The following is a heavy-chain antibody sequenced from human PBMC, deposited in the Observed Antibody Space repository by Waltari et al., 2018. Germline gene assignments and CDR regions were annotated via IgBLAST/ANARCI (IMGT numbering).Heavy chain of an antibody. CDR3: ARDSAPYCSGGSCYSQDY. V-gene: IGHV3-30*01. Sequence: QVQLVESGGGVVQPGRSLRLSCAASGFTFSSYAMHWVRQAPGKGLEWVAVISNDGSNKYYADSVKGRFTISRDNSKNTLYLQMNSLRAEDTAVYYCARDSAPYCSGGSCYSQDYWGQGTLVTVSS. CDR2: ISNDGSNK. CDR1: GFTFSSYA. D-gene: IGHD2-15*01. J-gene: IGHJ4*02.